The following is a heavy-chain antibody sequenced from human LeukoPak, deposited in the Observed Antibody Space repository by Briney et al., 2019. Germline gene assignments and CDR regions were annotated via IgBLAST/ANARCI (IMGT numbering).Heavy chain of an antibody. Sequence: SETLSLTCTVSGGSISSSSYYWGWIRQPPGKGLEWIGSIYDSGSAYYNPSLKSRVTIAVDTSKNQFSLKLSSVTAADTAVYYCARGCSIAYWGQGSLVTVSS. CDR3: ARGCSIAY. D-gene: IGHD2-2*01. J-gene: IGHJ4*02. V-gene: IGHV4-39*07. CDR1: GGSISSSSYY. CDR2: IYDSGSA.